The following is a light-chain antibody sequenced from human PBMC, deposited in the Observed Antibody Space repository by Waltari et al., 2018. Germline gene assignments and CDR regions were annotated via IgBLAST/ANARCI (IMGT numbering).Light chain of an antibody. J-gene: IGKJ4*01. Sequence: EIVLNQSPDFQSVTPKEKVTITCRASQKLYSGLHWYPQQLDQSPKLLIKYASQALSGGPSRFSGSGSGTYFTLTINSLEPEDAATYYCHQNRGSPTFGGGTKVEIK. CDR1: QKLYSG. CDR2: YAS. CDR3: HQNRGSPT. V-gene: IGKV6-21*01.